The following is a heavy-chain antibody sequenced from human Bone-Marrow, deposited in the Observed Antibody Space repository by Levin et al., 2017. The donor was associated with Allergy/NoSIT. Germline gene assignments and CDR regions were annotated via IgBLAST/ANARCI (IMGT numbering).Heavy chain of an antibody. CDR2: IIPIFGTA. D-gene: IGHD2-15*01. CDR1: GGTFSSYA. J-gene: IGHJ4*02. V-gene: IGHV1-69*01. Sequence: REESLKISCKASGGTFSSYAISWVRQAPGQGLEWMGGIIPIFGTANYAQKFQGRVTITADESTSTAYMELSSLRSEDTAVYYCARDKGCSGGSCYGVVYWGQGTLVTVSS. CDR3: ARDKGCSGGSCYGVVY.